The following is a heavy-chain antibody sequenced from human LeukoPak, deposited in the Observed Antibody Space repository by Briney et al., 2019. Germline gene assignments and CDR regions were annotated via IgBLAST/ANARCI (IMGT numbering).Heavy chain of an antibody. D-gene: IGHD3-10*01. J-gene: IGHJ4*02. CDR2: ISAYNGNT. V-gene: IGHV1-18*01. CDR3: ARSEYYYGSGSYYNDY. Sequence: ASVKVSCKASGYTFISYGISWVRQAPEQGLEWMGWISAYNGNTNYAQKLQGRVTMTTDTSTSTAYMEPRSLRSDDTAVYYCARSEYYYGSGSYYNDYWGQGTLVAVSS. CDR1: GYTFISYG.